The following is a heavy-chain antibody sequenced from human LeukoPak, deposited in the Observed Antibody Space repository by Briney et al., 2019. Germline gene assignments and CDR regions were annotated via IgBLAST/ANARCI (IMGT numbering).Heavy chain of an antibody. J-gene: IGHJ4*02. Sequence: PGGSLRLSCVASGFTFHNYEMNWVRQAPGKGLEWVSYISSSGATIYYADAVKGRFTISRDNTKNSLYLQMNSPRAEDTGVYYCARDVGVGGYSRGIFDYWGQGTLVTVSS. CDR2: ISSSGATI. D-gene: IGHD2-15*01. CDR1: GFTFHNYE. CDR3: ARDVGVGGYSRGIFDY. V-gene: IGHV3-48*03.